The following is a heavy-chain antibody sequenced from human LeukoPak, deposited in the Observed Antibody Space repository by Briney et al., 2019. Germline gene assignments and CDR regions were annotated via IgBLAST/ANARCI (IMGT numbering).Heavy chain of an antibody. J-gene: IGHJ4*02. CDR2: IYYSGST. Sequence: SETLSLTCTVSGGSISSSSYYWGWIRQPPGKGLECIGSIYYSGSTYYNPSLKSRVTISVDTSKNQFSLKLSSVTAADAAVYYCASPIITMVRGVIIHSFGYWGQGTLVTVSS. V-gene: IGHV4-39*01. D-gene: IGHD3-10*01. CDR3: ASPIITMVRGVIIHSFGY. CDR1: GGSISSSSYY.